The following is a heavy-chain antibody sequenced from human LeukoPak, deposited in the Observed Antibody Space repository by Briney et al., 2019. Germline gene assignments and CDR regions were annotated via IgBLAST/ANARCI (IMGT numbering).Heavy chain of an antibody. Sequence: SETLSLTCSVYGGSFSDYCWSWIRQSPGKGLEWIGEIDDGGNTNYNPSLMSRVIVSIEKSKKQFSLVMRSVAAADTAVYYCARFSRITWGDWGDAFDIWGQGTTVIVSS. CDR3: ARFSRITWGDWGDAFDI. D-gene: IGHD2-21*02. CDR1: GGSFSDYC. J-gene: IGHJ3*02. CDR2: IDDGGNT. V-gene: IGHV4-34*01.